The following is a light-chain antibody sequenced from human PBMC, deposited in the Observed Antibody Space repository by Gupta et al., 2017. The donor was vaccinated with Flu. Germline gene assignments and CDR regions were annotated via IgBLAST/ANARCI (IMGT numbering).Light chain of an antibody. CDR1: Y. J-gene: IGKJ4*01. CDR2: EVS. Sequence: YLYWYLQKPGQPPQLLIYEVSRRFSGVPDRFSGSGSGTDFTLRISRVEAEDVGIYYCMQSLQRPFAFGGGTRVDLK. V-gene: IGKV2D-29*01. CDR3: MQSLQRPFA.